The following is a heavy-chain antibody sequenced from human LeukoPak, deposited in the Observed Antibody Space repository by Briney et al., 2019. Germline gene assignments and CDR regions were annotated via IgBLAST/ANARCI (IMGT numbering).Heavy chain of an antibody. Sequence: SETLSLTCTVSGGSISSYYWSWIRQPPGKGLEWIGYIYYNGNTNYNPSLKSRVTISVDTSKNQFSLKLSSVTAADTAVYYCARQVVITTGTYYFDYWGQGTLVTVSS. CDR3: ARQVVITTGTYYFDY. D-gene: IGHD3-22*01. V-gene: IGHV4-59*01. CDR1: GGSISSYY. CDR2: IYYNGNT. J-gene: IGHJ4*02.